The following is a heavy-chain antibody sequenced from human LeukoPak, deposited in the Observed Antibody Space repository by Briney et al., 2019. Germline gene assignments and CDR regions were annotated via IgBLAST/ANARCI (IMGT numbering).Heavy chain of an antibody. J-gene: IGHJ4*02. CDR2: IYHSGST. CDR3: ARLRPTTGFDY. Sequence: PSETLSRTCAVSGYSISSGYYWGWIRQPPGNGLEWIGSIYHSGSTYYNPTLKSRVTMSVNTSTIQFSLKLSSVTAADTSVYYCARLRPTTGFDYWGQGTLVTVSS. CDR1: GYSISSGYY. D-gene: IGHD4-17*01. V-gene: IGHV4-38-2*01.